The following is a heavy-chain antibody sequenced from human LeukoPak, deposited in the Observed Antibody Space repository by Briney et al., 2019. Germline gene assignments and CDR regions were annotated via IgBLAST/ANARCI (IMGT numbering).Heavy chain of an antibody. CDR1: GGSISSYY. V-gene: IGHV4-59*12. CDR2: IYYSGST. J-gene: IGHJ4*02. D-gene: IGHD6-6*01. CDR3: ASAGYSSSSFDY. Sequence: SETLSLTCTVSGGSISSYYWSWIRQPPGKGLEWIGYIYYSGSTNYNPSLKSRVTISVGTSKNQFSLKLSSVTAADTAVYYCASAGYSSSSFDYWGQGTLVTVSS.